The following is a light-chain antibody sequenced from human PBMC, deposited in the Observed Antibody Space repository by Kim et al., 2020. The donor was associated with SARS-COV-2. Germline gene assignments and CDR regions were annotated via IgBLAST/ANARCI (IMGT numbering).Light chain of an antibody. J-gene: IGLJ3*02. V-gene: IGLV3-21*04. Sequence: SYELTQPPSVSVAPGKTATMTCGGNNIGSKTVQWYQQKPGQAPVLVIYYNSDRPSGIPERFSGSNSGNTATLTISRVEAGDEADFYCQVWDSSSDPAGVFGGGTQLTVL. CDR3: QVWDSSSDPAGV. CDR2: YNS. CDR1: NIGSKT.